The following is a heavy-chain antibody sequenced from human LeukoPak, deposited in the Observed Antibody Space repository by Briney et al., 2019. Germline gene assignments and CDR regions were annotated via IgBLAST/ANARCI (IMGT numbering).Heavy chain of an antibody. V-gene: IGHV4-61*02. Sequence: SQTLSLTCTVSGGSMSSGSYYWSRIRQPAGKGLEWIGRIYTSGSTNYNPSLKSRITISVDTSKNQFSLKLSSVTAADTAAYYCARGYFDWLSTYFDYWGEGTLVTVSS. CDR1: GGSMSSGSYY. CDR3: ARGYFDWLSTYFDY. J-gene: IGHJ4*02. D-gene: IGHD3-9*01. CDR2: IYTSGST.